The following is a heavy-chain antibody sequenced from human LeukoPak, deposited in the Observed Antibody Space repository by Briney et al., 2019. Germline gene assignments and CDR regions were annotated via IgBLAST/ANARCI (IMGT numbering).Heavy chain of an antibody. CDR3: AKSYNGYESKPDY. Sequence: GGSLRLSCAASGLTFSSYAMSWVRQAPGKGLEWVSSISNSGGRTFCTDSVKGRFTISRDNSKITLYPQMNSLRAEDTAVYYCAKSYNGYESKPDYWGQGTLVTVSS. V-gene: IGHV3-23*01. CDR2: ISNSGGRT. CDR1: GLTFSSYA. J-gene: IGHJ4*02. D-gene: IGHD5-12*01.